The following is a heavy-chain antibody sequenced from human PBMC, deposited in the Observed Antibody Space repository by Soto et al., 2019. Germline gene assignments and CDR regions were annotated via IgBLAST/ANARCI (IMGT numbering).Heavy chain of an antibody. Sequence: PGGSLRLSCAASGFTFSSYGMHWVRQAPGKGLEWVAVIWYDGSNKYYADSVKGRFTISRDNSKNTLYLQMNSLRAEDTAVYYCARDRQYDFWSGYYFVPLARYYHGMDVWGQGTTVTVSS. CDR2: IWYDGSNK. CDR1: GFTFSSYG. V-gene: IGHV3-33*01. CDR3: ARDRQYDFWSGYYFVPLARYYHGMDV. D-gene: IGHD3-3*01. J-gene: IGHJ6*02.